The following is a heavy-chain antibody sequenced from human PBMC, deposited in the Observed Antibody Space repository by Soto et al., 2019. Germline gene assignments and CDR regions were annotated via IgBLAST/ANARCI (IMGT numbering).Heavy chain of an antibody. CDR3: ARDGFSSVGATHLYVNY. D-gene: IGHD1-26*01. V-gene: IGHV1-46*01. J-gene: IGHJ4*02. CDR1: GYTFTSYY. CDR2: INPSGGST. Sequence: GASVKVSCKASGYTFTSYYMHWVRQAPGQGLEWMGIINPSGGSTSYAQKFQGRVTMTRDTSASTVYMELSSLRSEDTAVYYCARDGFSSVGATHLYVNYWGQGTLVTVSS.